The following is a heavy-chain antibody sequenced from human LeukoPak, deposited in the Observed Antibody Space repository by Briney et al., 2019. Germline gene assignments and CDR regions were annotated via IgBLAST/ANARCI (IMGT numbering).Heavy chain of an antibody. CDR1: GFTFTSYT. CDR3: ARDGSGYSDPVDY. Sequence: GGSLRLSCAASGFTFTSYTMNWVRQAPGKGLEWVSSISSSSSYIYYADSVKGRFTISRHNAKNSLFLQMNSLRAEDSAVYYCARDGSGYSDPVDYWGQGTLVTVSS. D-gene: IGHD3-22*01. J-gene: IGHJ4*02. V-gene: IGHV3-21*01. CDR2: ISSSSSYI.